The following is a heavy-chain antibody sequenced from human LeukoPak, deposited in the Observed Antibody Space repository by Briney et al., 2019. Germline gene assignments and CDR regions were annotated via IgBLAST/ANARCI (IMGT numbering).Heavy chain of an antibody. CDR1: GFTFSSYS. CDR2: INHSGST. V-gene: IGHV4-34*01. J-gene: IGHJ4*02. Sequence: PGGSLRLSCAASGFTFSSYSMNWVRQPPGKGLEWIGEINHSGSTNYNPSLKSRVTISVDTSKNQFSLKLSSVTAADTAVYYCARGSLLGYCSGGSCYSSLSRNYYFDYWGQGTLVTVSS. D-gene: IGHD2-15*01. CDR3: ARGSLLGYCSGGSCYSSLSRNYYFDY.